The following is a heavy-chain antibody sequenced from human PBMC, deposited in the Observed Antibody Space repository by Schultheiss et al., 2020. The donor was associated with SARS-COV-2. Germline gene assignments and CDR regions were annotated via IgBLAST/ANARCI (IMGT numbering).Heavy chain of an antibody. V-gene: IGHV1-18*01. D-gene: IGHD1-1*01. Sequence: ASVKVSCKVSGYTFTNFGISWVRQAPGQGLEWMGWISGYSGHTNYAQKLQGRATMTTDTSTSTAYMELRSLRSEDTAVYYCTREVQPSTMKHYFDYWGQGTLVTVSS. CDR3: TREVQPSTMKHYFDY. CDR2: ISGYSGHT. J-gene: IGHJ4*02. CDR1: GYTFTNFG.